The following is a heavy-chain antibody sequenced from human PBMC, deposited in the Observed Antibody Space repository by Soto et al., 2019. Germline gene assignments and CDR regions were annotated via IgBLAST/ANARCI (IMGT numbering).Heavy chain of an antibody. J-gene: IGHJ4*02. CDR2: IYYSGIT. Sequence: QLQLQESGPGLVKPSETLSLTCTVSGGSITSSSYYWGWIRQPPGKGLEWIGNIYYSGITYYKQSLKSRVTISVDTSKNQFSLKLSSVTAADTAVYYCMLGSGWKDFDYWGQGTLVTVSS. D-gene: IGHD3-22*01. V-gene: IGHV4-39*01. CDR3: MLGSGWKDFDY. CDR1: GGSITSSSYY.